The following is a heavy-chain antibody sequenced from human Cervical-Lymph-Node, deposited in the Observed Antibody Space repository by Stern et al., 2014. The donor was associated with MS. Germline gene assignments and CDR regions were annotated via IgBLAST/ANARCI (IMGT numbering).Heavy chain of an antibody. D-gene: IGHD3-3*01. V-gene: IGHV1-3*01. CDR3: ARDRLTTYYDFWSGYYTPSWFDP. Sequence: QMQLVESGGEVNQPGGSVKVSCKASGYTFTSYAMHWVRQAPGQRLEWVGGIKAGESNTKYSQKVKGRVTITRDNSANNAYMDMSSLRSEDTAVYYCARDRLTTYYDFWSGYYTPSWFDPWGQGTLVTVSS. CDR1: GYTFTSYA. J-gene: IGHJ5*02. CDR2: IKAGESNT.